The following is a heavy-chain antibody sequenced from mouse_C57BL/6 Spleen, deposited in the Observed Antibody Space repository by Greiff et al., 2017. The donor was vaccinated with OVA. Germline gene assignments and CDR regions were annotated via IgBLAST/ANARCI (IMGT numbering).Heavy chain of an antibody. CDR3: ARSDSNYVYCDY. CDR1: GYTFTSYT. V-gene: IGHV1-4*01. J-gene: IGHJ2*01. D-gene: IGHD2-5*01. Sequence: QVQLKQSGAELARPGASVKMSCKASGYTFTSYTMHWVKQRPGQGLEWIGYINPSSGYTKYNQKFKDKATLTADKSSSTAYMQLSSLTSEDSAVYYCARSDSNYVYCDYWGQGTTLTVSS. CDR2: INPSSGYT.